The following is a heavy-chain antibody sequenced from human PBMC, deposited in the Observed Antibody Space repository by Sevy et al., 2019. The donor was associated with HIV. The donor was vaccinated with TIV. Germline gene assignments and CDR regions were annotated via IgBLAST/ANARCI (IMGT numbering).Heavy chain of an antibody. CDR3: ARLASCSGGSCYAGGAFDI. J-gene: IGHJ3*02. CDR1: GGSISSYY. CDR2: IYYSGST. D-gene: IGHD2-15*01. V-gene: IGHV4-59*01. Sequence: SETLSLTCTVSGGSISSYYWSWIRQPPGKGLEWIGYIYYSGSTNYNPSLKSRVTLSVETSKNQFSLKLSSVTASDTAVYYCARLASCSGGSCYAGGAFDIWGQGTMVTVSS.